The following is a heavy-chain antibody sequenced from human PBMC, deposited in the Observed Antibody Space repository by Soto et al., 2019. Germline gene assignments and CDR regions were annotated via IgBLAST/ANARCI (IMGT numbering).Heavy chain of an antibody. Sequence: QVQLQESGPGLVKPSETLSLTCTVSGGSISSYYWSWIRQPPGKGLEWIGYIYYSGSTNYNPSLKSRGTTPLDTSKPQFPLTLRSLAAADTAVSYCSCSGDGCTPSASVFWVRGTLLTGSS. D-gene: IGHD2-21*01. J-gene: IGHJ4*02. CDR2: IYYSGST. CDR3: SCSGDGCTPSASVF. V-gene: IGHV4-59*01. CDR1: GGSISSYY.